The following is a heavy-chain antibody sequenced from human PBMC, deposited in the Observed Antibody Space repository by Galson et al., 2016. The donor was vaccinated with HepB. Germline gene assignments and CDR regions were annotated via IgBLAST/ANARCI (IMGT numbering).Heavy chain of an antibody. CDR3: ARDWRTPPLPNNPHSAHYYYYGMDV. D-gene: IGHD1/OR15-1a*01. Sequence: ETLSLTCTVSGGSISTYYWSWIRQPPGKGLEWIGYIYNSGSTKYHPSLKSRVSISGDTTKHQLSLKLNSVTAADTAGYFCARDWRTPPLPNNPHSAHYYYYGMDVWGKGTTVTVSS. J-gene: IGHJ6*04. CDR2: IYNSGST. V-gene: IGHV4-59*12. CDR1: GGSISTYY.